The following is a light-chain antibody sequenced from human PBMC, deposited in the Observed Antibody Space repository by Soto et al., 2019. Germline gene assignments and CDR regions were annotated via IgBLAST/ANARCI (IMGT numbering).Light chain of an antibody. CDR3: QQYNIWPYT. J-gene: IGKJ2*01. CDR1: QSVNSH. CDR2: GAS. V-gene: IGKV3-15*01. Sequence: IVMTQSPATLPVSPGERATLSCRTSQSVNSHLAWYQHKPGQAPRLLIYGASSRATGIPTRFSGSGSGTEFTLTIDSLQSEDFAIYYCQQYNIWPYTFGQGTKLEIK.